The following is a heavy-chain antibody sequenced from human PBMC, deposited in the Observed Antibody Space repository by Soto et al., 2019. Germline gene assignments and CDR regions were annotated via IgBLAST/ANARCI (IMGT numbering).Heavy chain of an antibody. CDR1: GGKLSGYY. Sequence: PSETLSLTCAVYGGKLSGYYWTWIRQPSDKGLEWIREINHSGSTNYNPSLKRRVTISVDTSKVPFSLKLSSVTAADTAVYYCARGPRLPAATSIPGVVVAAPAGVDYWGQGTLVTVSS. V-gene: IGHV4-34*01. CDR2: INHSGST. J-gene: IGHJ4*02. CDR3: ARGPRLPAATSIPGVVVAAPAGVDY. D-gene: IGHD2-15*01.